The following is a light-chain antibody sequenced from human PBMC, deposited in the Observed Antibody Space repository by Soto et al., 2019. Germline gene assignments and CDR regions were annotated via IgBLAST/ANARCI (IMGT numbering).Light chain of an antibody. J-gene: IGLJ1*01. CDR1: SSDVGGYNY. CDR3: GSYTTSNTRQIV. Sequence: QSALTQPASVSGSPGQSITISCTGTSSDVGGYNYVSWYQHHPGKAPKLMIYDVSNRPSGVSNRFSGSKSGNTASLTISGLQPEDEAGYYCGSYTTSNTRQIVFGTGTKVTVL. V-gene: IGLV2-14*03. CDR2: DVS.